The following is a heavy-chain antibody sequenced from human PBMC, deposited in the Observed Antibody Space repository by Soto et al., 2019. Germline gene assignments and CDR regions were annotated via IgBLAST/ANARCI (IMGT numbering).Heavy chain of an antibody. V-gene: IGHV3-72*01. CDR1: GFTFSDHD. CDR3: GRAGFAHGTDG. D-gene: IGHD3-16*01. CDR2: SRNKGNSYIT. J-gene: IGHJ6*02. Sequence: EVHLVESGGGLVQPGGSLRLSCAASGFTFSDHDMDWVRQAPGKGLEWIGRSRNKGNSYITKYAASVKGRITISRDDSKNSVYLQKNSLKIDDTGVDYCGRAGFAHGTDGLGQGTTVTVSS.